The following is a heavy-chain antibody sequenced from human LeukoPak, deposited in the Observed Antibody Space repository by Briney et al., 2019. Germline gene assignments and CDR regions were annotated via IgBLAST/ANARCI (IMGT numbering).Heavy chain of an antibody. D-gene: IGHD1-26*01. Sequence: PGGSLRLSCAASGFTFSSYWMNWVRQAPGKGLEWVANIKQDGSEKDYVDSVRGRFTIFRDNARSSLYLQVNSLRAEDTAVYYCARAYSGSYSAEANYFDYWGQGTLVTVSS. CDR3: ARAYSGSYSAEANYFDY. V-gene: IGHV3-7*01. J-gene: IGHJ4*02. CDR1: GFTFSSYW. CDR2: IKQDGSEK.